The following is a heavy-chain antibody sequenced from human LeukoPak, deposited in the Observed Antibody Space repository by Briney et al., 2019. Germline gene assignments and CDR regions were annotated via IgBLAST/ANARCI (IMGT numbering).Heavy chain of an antibody. CDR3: ARVRRYYFDY. CDR2: ISTSGSTI. V-gene: IGHV3-11*04. D-gene: IGHD3-16*01. Sequence: GGSLRLSCAASGFTFSSYAISWIRQAPGKGLEWVSYISTSGSTIYYADSVKGRFTISRDNAKNSLYLQMNSLRAEDTAVYYCARVRRYYFDYWGQGTLVTVSS. CDR1: GFTFSSYA. J-gene: IGHJ4*02.